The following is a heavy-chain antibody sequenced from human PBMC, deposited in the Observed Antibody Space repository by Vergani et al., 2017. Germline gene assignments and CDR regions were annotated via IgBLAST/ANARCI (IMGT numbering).Heavy chain of an antibody. CDR3: ARCFRDEGMIYGGTVENWFDP. J-gene: IGHJ5*02. CDR1: GGSITYGAFY. D-gene: IGHD3-22*01. V-gene: IGHV4-39*01. CDR2: IYYSENK. Sequence: VQLQESGPGLVKPSETLSLTCTVSGGSITYGAFYWGWIRQSPGKGLEWIGSIYYSENKFYNPSLESRVTRSIDTTKNQFSLKLKSVTAADTAVYYCARCFRDEGMIYGGTVENWFDPWGQGTLVTVSS.